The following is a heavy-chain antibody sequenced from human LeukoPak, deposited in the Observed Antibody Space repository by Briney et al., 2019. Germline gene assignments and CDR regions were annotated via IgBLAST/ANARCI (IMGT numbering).Heavy chain of an antibody. D-gene: IGHD3-10*02. V-gene: IGHV3-48*03. CDR3: AELGITMIGGV. Sequence: GGSLRFSCAAPGFTFSSFKWGGVRQAPGKGWGGVSYISSSGSTIYYADSVKGRFTISRDNAKNSLYLQMNSLRAEDTAVYYCAELGITMIGGVWGKGTTVTISS. J-gene: IGHJ6*04. CDR2: ISSSGSTI. CDR1: GFTFSSFK.